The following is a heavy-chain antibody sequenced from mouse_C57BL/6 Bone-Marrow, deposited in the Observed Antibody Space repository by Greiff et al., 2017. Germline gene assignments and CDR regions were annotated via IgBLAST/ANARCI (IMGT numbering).Heavy chain of an antibody. CDR3: ARNPLDY. Sequence: VQLQQSGPELVKPGASVKISCKASGYTFTDYYMNWVKQSHGKSLEWIGDINPNNGGTSYNQKFKGKATLTVDKSSSTAYMELRSLTSEDSAVYYCARNPLDYWGQGTSVTVSS. CDR1: GYTFTDYY. V-gene: IGHV1-26*01. CDR2: INPNNGGT. J-gene: IGHJ4*01.